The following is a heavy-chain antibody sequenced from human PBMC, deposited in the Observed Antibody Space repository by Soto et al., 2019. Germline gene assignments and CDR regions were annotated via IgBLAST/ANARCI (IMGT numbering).Heavy chain of an antibody. CDR2: LSGSGGST. Sequence: EVQLLESGGGLVQPGGSLSLSCAASGFTFSTYAMSWVRQAPGKGLEWVSGLSGSGGSTYYADSVKGRLTISRDNSKNSLYLEMNGMRAEDTAVYYCMILYSYGSGSYYKWGQGTMVTVSS. J-gene: IGHJ4*02. CDR1: GFTFSTYA. V-gene: IGHV3-23*01. CDR3: MILYSYGSGSYYK. D-gene: IGHD3-10*01.